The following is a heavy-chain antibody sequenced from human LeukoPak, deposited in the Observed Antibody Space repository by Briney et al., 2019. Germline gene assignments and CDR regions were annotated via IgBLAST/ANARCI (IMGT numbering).Heavy chain of an antibody. CDR3: AREIQSPITDFDY. J-gene: IGHJ4*02. Sequence: GGSLRLSCAVSGFTFSRHWMSWVRLAPGKGLEWVGNIKEDGSETYYVDSVKGRFTISRDNAKNSLYLQMNSLRAEDTAVYYCAREIQSPITDFDYWGQGTLVTVSS. CDR2: IKEDGSET. V-gene: IGHV3-7*01. CDR1: GFTFSRHW.